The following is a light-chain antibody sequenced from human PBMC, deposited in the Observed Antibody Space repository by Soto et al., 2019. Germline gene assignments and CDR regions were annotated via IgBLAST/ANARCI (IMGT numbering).Light chain of an antibody. CDR3: CSNAGSYTYV. J-gene: IGLJ1*01. CDR1: SSDVGGYNY. CDR2: DVS. V-gene: IGLV2-11*01. Sequence: QSALTQPRSVSGSPGQSVTISCTGTSSDVGGYNYVSWYQQHPGKAPKLMIYDVSLRPSGVPDRFSGAKSGNTASLTISGLQAEDEADYYCCSNAGSYTYVFGTGTKFTVL.